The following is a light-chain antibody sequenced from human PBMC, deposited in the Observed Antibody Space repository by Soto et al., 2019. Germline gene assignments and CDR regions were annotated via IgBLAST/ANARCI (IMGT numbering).Light chain of an antibody. CDR1: QRVRSN. J-gene: IGKJ5*01. Sequence: EVIMPKSPGAIALSXGGGAARAXXXSQRVRSNLAGYQQKPGQAPRRLINGAATRATGIPARFSGSGSGTEFTLTISSLQSEDFAVYYCQQYNNWPPITFGQGTRLEI. V-gene: IGKV3-15*01. CDR3: QQYNNWPPIT. CDR2: GAA.